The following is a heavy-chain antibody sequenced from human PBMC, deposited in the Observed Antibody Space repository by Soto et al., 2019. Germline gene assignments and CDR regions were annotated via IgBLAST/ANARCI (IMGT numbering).Heavy chain of an antibody. J-gene: IGHJ6*02. CDR1: GYTFTNYW. CDR3: AASIFYYGMDV. Sequence: PVESLKISCNGSGYTFTNYWIGWVRQMPGKGLEWMGIIYPGDSDTKYNPSFQGQVTISADKSITTTYLQWSSLKASDTAIYYCAASIFYYGMDVWGQGTTVTVSS. V-gene: IGHV5-51*01. CDR2: IYPGDSDT.